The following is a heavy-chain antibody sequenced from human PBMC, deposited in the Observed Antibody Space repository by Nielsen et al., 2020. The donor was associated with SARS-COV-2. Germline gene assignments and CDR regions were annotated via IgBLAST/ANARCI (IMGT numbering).Heavy chain of an antibody. CDR3: ARDRSSGWYEGGWFDP. Sequence: SVKVSCKASGGTFSSYAISWVRQAPGQGLEWMGGIIPIFGTANYAQKFQGRVTMTTDTSTSTAYMELRSLRSDDTAVYYCARDRSSGWYEGGWFDPWGQGTLVTVSS. V-gene: IGHV1-69*05. CDR2: IIPIFGTA. D-gene: IGHD6-19*01. CDR1: GGTFSSYA. J-gene: IGHJ5*02.